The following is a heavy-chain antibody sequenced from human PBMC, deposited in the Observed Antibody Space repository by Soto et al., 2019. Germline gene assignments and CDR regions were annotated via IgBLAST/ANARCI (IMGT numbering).Heavy chain of an antibody. J-gene: IGHJ4*02. Sequence: QVHLQESGPGLVKPSGNLSLTCAVSGGSITTNWWSWVRQPPGKWLEWIGEIYHSGTTNYNPSLRGRVTISVNKSNNQFSLNLNSVTAADSAIYYCARHIAVPRTRGFDYWGQGNLVTGSS. CDR3: ARHIAVPRTRGFDY. V-gene: IGHV4-4*02. CDR1: GGSITTNW. D-gene: IGHD6-19*01. CDR2: IYHSGTT.